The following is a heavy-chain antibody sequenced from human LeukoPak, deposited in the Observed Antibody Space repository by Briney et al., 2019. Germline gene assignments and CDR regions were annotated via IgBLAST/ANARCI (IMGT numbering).Heavy chain of an antibody. CDR1: GGSFSGYY. CDR3: ARCDDSSGYPHLDY. CDR2: INHSGST. Sequence: SETLSLTCAVYGGSFSGYYWTWIRQPPGKGLEWIGEINHSGSTNYNPSLKSLVTISVDTSKNQSSLKLISVTAADTAVYYCARCDDSSGYPHLDYWGQGTLVTVSS. D-gene: IGHD3-22*01. J-gene: IGHJ4*02. V-gene: IGHV4-34*01.